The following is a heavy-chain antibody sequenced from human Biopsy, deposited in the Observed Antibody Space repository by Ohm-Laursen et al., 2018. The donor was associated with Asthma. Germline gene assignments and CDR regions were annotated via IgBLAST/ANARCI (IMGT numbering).Heavy chain of an antibody. J-gene: IGHJ6*02. D-gene: IGHD6-19*01. Sequence: SSVSVSCKAPGGTLSNFAISWVRQAPGQGLEWLGGIMIVFGTTNYAQKFQGRVTINADESTSTAYMEVTSLRSEDTAIYYCARCQVGYSSDWSLLLKKIYYSGMDVWGQGTAVTVSS. V-gene: IGHV1-69*01. CDR3: ARCQVGYSSDWSLLLKKIYYSGMDV. CDR2: IMIVFGTT. CDR1: GGTLSNFA.